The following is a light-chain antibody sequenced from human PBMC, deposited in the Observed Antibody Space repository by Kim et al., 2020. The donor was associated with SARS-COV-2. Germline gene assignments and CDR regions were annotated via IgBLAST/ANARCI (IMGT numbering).Light chain of an antibody. CDR1: SSNIGAGYE. CDR2: GNN. J-gene: IGLJ2*01. CDR3: QSYDSSLSAVV. V-gene: IGLV1-40*01. Sequence: RVTISYTGSSSNIGAGYEVHWYQQFPGTAPKLLIYGNNTRPSGVPDRFSGSNSGSSASLAITGLQAEDEADYYCQSYDSSLSAVVFGGGTQLTVL.